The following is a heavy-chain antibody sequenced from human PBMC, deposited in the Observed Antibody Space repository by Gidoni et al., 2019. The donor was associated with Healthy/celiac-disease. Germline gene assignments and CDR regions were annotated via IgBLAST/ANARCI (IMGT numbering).Heavy chain of an antibody. J-gene: IGHJ3*02. CDR2: IYPGDSDT. V-gene: IGHV5-51*01. D-gene: IGHD3-22*01. CDR1: GYSFTSYW. CDR3: ARVDYDSSGYLVGAFDI. Sequence: VQLVQSGAEVKKPGESLKISCQGSGYSFTSYWIGWVRQMPGKGLEWMGIIYPGDSDTRYSPSCQGQVTISAEKSISTAYLQWSRLKASDTAMYYCARVDYDSSGYLVGAFDIWGQGTMVTVSS.